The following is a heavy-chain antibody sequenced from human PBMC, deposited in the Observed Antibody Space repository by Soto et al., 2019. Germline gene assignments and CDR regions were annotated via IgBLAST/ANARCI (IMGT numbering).Heavy chain of an antibody. J-gene: IGHJ6*02. V-gene: IGHV3-30*18. CDR1: GFTFSSYG. D-gene: IGHD2-15*01. CDR2: ISYDGSNK. CDR3: AKDLVAASDYYGMDV. Sequence: GGSLRLSCAASGFTFSSYGMHWVRQAPGKGLEWVAVISYDGSNKYYADSVKGRFTISRDNSKNTLYLQMNSLRAEDTAVYYCAKDLVAASDYYGMDVWGQGTTVTVS.